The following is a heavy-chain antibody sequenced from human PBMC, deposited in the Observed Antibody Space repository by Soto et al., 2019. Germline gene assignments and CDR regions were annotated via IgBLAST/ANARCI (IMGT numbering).Heavy chain of an antibody. CDR2: IWSDGSKE. V-gene: IGHV3-33*01. CDR1: GLPFSTSG. CDR3: ARDKGTTCLDT. D-gene: IGHD1-26*01. J-gene: IGHJ5*02. Sequence: GGSLRLSCAASGLPFSTSGMHWVRQAPGKGLEWVAMIWSDGSKEYYADSVKGRFTITRDNSKNMVFLQMDSLRAEDTAVYYCARDKGTTCLDTWGQGNMVTVSS.